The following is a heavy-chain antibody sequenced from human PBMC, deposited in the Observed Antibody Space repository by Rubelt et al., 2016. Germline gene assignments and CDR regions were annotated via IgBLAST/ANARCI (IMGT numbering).Heavy chain of an antibody. CDR3: ARGWGCYSRAPSVDFS. V-gene: IGHV4-34*01. D-gene: IGHD2-21*02. J-gene: IGHJ5*01. CDR1: GGSLSNHY. CDR2: ISHAGST. Sequence: QVQLQQWGAGLLKPSESLSLTCLVYGGSLSNHYWAWIRQPPGKGVEWIGEISHAGSTNYDPSLGARVTLSVDTSKNQFSLILDAVTAADTAVCDCARGWGCYSRAPSVDFSWGHGTRVTVSS.